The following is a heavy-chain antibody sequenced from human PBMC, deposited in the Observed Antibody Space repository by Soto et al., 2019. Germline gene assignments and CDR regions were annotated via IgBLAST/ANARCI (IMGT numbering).Heavy chain of an antibody. V-gene: IGHV3-74*01. CDR3: ARGPTGWYGYDY. CDR1: GFTFSSSW. CDR2: INSDASRT. D-gene: IGHD6-19*01. J-gene: IGHJ4*02. Sequence: EVQLVESGGGLVQPGGSLRLSCAASGFTFSSSWMHWVRQAPGKGLVWVSRINSDASRTNYADSVKGRFTISRDNAKNTLYLQMNSLRAEDTALYYCARGPTGWYGYDYWGQGTLVTVSS.